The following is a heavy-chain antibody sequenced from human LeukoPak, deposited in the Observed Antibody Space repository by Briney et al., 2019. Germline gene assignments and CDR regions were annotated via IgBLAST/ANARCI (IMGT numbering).Heavy chain of an antibody. CDR2: IYYSGST. Sequence: SETLSLTCTVSGGSISSHYWSWIRQPPGKGLEWIGYIYYSGSTNYNPSLKSRVTISVDTSKNQFSLKLSSVTAADTAVYYCASSSYSYGSYYYYYYMDVWGKGTTVTVSS. D-gene: IGHD5-18*01. J-gene: IGHJ6*03. V-gene: IGHV4-59*11. CDR3: ASSSYSYGSYYYYYYMDV. CDR1: GGSISSHY.